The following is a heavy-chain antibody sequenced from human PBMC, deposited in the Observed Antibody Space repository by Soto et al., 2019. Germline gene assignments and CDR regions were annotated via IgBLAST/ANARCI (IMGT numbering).Heavy chain of an antibody. V-gene: IGHV3-30-3*01. CDR3: ARGGPPPLVRIVGAR. CDR1: GLTFSTYA. J-gene: IGHJ4*02. CDR2: ISSDGNKK. D-gene: IGHD1-26*01. Sequence: QGQLVESGGGVVQPGTSLRLSCAASGLTFSTYAMHWVRQAPGKGLEWVAVISSDGNKKFYSDSVRGRFTVSRDNSRDTMVREMNGLRPDDSALYYCARGGPPPLVRIVGARWGQGTLVTVSS.